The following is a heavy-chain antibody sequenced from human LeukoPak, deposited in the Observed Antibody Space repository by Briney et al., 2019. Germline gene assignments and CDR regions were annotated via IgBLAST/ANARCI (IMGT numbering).Heavy chain of an antibody. D-gene: IGHD3-22*01. V-gene: IGHV2-5*02. CDR2: IYWDDDK. CDR1: GFSLSTSGVG. CDR3: AHRLGYYDSSGSDLIADYFDY. Sequence: SGPTLVKPTQTLTLTCTFSGFSLSTSGVGVGWIRQPPGKALEWLALIYWDDDKRYSPSLKSRLTITKDTSKNQVVLTMTNMDRVDTATYYCAHRLGYYDSSGSDLIADYFDYWGQGTLVTVSS. J-gene: IGHJ4*02.